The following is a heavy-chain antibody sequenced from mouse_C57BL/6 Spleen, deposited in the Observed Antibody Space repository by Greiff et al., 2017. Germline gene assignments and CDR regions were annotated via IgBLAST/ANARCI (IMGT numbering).Heavy chain of an antibody. J-gene: IGHJ1*03. CDR3: ARGYYGSSYGYFGV. D-gene: IGHD1-1*01. V-gene: IGHV1-82*01. Sequence: QVQLQQSGPELVKPGASVKISCKASGYAFSSSWMNWVKQRPGKGLEWIGRIYPGDGDTNYNGKFKGKATLTADKSSSTAYMQLSSLTSEDSAVYVCARGYYGSSYGYFGVWGTGTTVTVSS. CDR1: GYAFSSSW. CDR2: IYPGDGDT.